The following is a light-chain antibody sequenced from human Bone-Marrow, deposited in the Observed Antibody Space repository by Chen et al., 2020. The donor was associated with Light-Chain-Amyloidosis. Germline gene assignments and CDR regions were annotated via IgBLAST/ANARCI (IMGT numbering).Light chain of an antibody. J-gene: IGLJ1*01. CDR2: NNN. CDR1: TSNIGANT. Sequence: QSVLTQPPLASGTPGQGVTISCSGGTSNIGANTVNWYQQLPGTAPRLLMYNNNQRPSGVPDRFSGSKSGTSASLAISGLQAEDEADFYCAAWDDKLNGYVFGTGTKVTVL. CDR3: AAWDDKLNGYV. V-gene: IGLV1-44*01.